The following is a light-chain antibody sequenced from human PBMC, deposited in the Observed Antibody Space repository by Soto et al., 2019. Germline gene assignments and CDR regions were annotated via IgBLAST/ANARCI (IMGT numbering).Light chain of an antibody. J-gene: IGKJ2*01. CDR2: DVS. CDR3: QQYDNSPYT. CDR1: RNINSNY. Sequence: VLTQSPDSLSSSPGERATLSCGTSRNINSNYLAWYQQMPGQAPRLLIYDVSNRATGVPDRFSGSGSGTDFTLTISRLEPEDFAVYYCQQYDNSPYTFGQGTKLEIK. V-gene: IGKV3-20*01.